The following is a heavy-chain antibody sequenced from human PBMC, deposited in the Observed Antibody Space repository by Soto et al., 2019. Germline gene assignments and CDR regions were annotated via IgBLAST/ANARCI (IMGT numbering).Heavy chain of an antibody. CDR3: AKDFTTPYSTYYYYGMDV. V-gene: IGHV3-9*01. Sequence: PGGSLRLSCAASGFTFDDYAMHWVRQAPGKGLEWVSGISWNSGSIGYADSLKGRFTISRDDAKNSLYLQMNSLRAEDTALYYCAKDFTTPYSTYYYYGMDVWGQGTTVTVSS. D-gene: IGHD4-17*01. CDR2: ISWNSGSI. J-gene: IGHJ6*02. CDR1: GFTFDDYA.